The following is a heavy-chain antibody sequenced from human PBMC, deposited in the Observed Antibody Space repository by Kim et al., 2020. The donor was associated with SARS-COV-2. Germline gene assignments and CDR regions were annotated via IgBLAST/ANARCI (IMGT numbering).Heavy chain of an antibody. J-gene: IGHJ6*02. V-gene: IGHV1-69*13. D-gene: IGHD3-3*01. CDR2: IIPIFGTA. Sequence: SVKVSCKASGGTFSSYAISWVRQAPGQGLEWMGGIIPIFGTANYAQKFQGRVTITADESTSTAYMELSSLRSEDTAVYYCSRWALRFLETPYYYYGMDVCGQGTTVTVSS. CDR1: GGTFSSYA. CDR3: SRWALRFLETPYYYYGMDV.